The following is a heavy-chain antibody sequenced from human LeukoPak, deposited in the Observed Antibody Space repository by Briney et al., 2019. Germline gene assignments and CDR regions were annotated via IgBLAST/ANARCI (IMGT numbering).Heavy chain of an antibody. V-gene: IGHV4-39*07. D-gene: IGHD5-12*01. CDR2: IYYSGST. J-gene: IGHJ4*02. Sequence: SETLSLTCTVSGGSISSSSYYWGWIRQPPGKGLEWIGSIYYSGSTYYNPSLKSRVTISVDTSKNQFSLELSSVTAADTAVYYCARDGYLSGMPLDYWGQGTLVTVSS. CDR1: GGSISSSSYY. CDR3: ARDGYLSGMPLDY.